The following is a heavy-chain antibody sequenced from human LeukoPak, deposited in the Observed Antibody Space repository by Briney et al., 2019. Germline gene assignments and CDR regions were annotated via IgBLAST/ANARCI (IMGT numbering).Heavy chain of an antibody. J-gene: IGHJ6*04. D-gene: IGHD2-2*01. CDR3: ARAPYGRKGHCSSTSCFRFYYYYGMDV. Sequence: ASVKVSCKASGYTFISNYIHWLRQSPGQGLEWMGMINPNGGSTTYAQKFQDRVTMTRDTSTSTVYMELSSLRSEDTAVYYCARAPYGRKGHCSSTSCFRFYYYYGMDVWGKGTTVTVSS. CDR1: GYTFISNY. V-gene: IGHV1-46*01. CDR2: INPNGGST.